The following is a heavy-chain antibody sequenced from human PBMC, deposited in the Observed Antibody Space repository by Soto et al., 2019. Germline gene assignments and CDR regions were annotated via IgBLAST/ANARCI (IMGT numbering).Heavy chain of an antibody. J-gene: IGHJ4*02. V-gene: IGHV3-53*02. CDR2: IYNGGGT. D-gene: IGHD6-6*01. Sequence: EVQLVETGGGLIQPGGSLRLSCAASGVTVSGNYMSWVRQAPGKGLEWVSAIYNGGGTYYADSVKGRFTIPRDNSKNTLYLQRNSLRAEDTAVYYCASTRGSSYEYWGQGTLVTVFS. CDR3: ASTRGSSYEY. CDR1: GVTVSGNY.